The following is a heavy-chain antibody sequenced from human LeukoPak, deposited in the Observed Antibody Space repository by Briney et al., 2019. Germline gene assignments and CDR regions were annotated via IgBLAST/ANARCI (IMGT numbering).Heavy chain of an antibody. CDR1: GYTFTSYG. D-gene: IGHD3-22*01. CDR2: ISAYNGDT. CDR3: ARGGPAPHCITLIVVASSTDAFDI. Sequence: GASVKVSCKASGYTFTSYGISWVRQAPGQGLEWMGWISAYNGDTNYAQKLQGRVTMTTDTSTSTAYMELRSLRSDDTAVYYCARGGPAPHCITLIVVASSTDAFDIWGQGTMVTVSS. V-gene: IGHV1-18*01. J-gene: IGHJ3*02.